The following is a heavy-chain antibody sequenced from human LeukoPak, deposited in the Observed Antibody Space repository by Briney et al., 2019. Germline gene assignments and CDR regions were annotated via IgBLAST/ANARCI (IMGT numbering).Heavy chain of an antibody. Sequence: SETPSLTCAVYGGSFSGYYWSWIRQPPGKGLEWIGEINHSGGTNYNPSLKSRVTISVDTSKNQLSLKLSSVTAADTAVYYCARDIAVAGTRWFDPWGQGTLVTVSS. CDR2: INHSGGT. CDR1: GGSFSGYY. D-gene: IGHD6-19*01. J-gene: IGHJ5*02. CDR3: ARDIAVAGTRWFDP. V-gene: IGHV4-34*01.